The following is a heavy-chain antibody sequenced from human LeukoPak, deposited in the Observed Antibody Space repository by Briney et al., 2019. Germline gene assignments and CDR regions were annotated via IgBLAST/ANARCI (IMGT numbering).Heavy chain of an antibody. J-gene: IGHJ3*02. Sequence: GGSLRLSCAASGFTFSSYSMNWVRQAPGKGLEWVSSISSSSRYIYYADSVKGRFTISRDNAKNSLYLQMNSLRAEDTAVCYCARDRPRLLWFGELGYPDAFDIWGQGTMVTVSS. CDR3: ARDRPRLLWFGELGYPDAFDI. CDR2: ISSSSRYI. CDR1: GFTFSSYS. V-gene: IGHV3-21*01. D-gene: IGHD3-10*01.